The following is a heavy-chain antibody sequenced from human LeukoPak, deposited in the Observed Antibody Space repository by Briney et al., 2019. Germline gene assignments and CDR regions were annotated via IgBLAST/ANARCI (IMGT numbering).Heavy chain of an antibody. V-gene: IGHV3-7*04. CDR3: ARDVRPDY. Sequence: GGSLRLSCAASGFTFSSYWMSRVRQAQGEGLEWVANIKQDGTEKYYMDSVKGRFSISRDNAKNSLYLQMNALRAGDTAVYYCARDVRPDYWGQGTLVTVST. CDR1: GFTFSSYW. J-gene: IGHJ4*02. D-gene: IGHD6-6*01. CDR2: IKQDGTEK.